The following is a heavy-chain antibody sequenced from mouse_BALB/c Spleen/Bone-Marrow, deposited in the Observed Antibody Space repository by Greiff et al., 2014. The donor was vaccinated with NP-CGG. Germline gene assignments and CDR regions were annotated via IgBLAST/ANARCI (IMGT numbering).Heavy chain of an antibody. CDR3: TRGGRYDEVAY. CDR2: ISTYYGNA. D-gene: IGHD2-14*01. V-gene: IGHV1-67*01. Sequence: VQRVESGPELVRPGVSVKISCKGSSYTFTDYAMHWVKQSHAKSLEWIGVISTYYGNANYNQKLKGKATMTVDKSSSTAYMELARLTSEDSAVYYCTRGGRYDEVAYWGQGTLVTVSA. CDR1: SYTFTDYA. J-gene: IGHJ3*01.